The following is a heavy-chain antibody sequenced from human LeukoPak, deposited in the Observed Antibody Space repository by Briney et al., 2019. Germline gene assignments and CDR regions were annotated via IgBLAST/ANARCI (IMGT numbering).Heavy chain of an antibody. CDR3: GRLFRSGSYYTSLDY. V-gene: IGHV4-59*08. D-gene: IGHD3-10*01. Sequence: PSETLSLTCTVSGGSISSYYWSWIRQPPGKGLEWIGDIYYSGSTNYNPSLKSRVTISVDTSKNQFSLKLSSVTAADTAVYYCGRLFRSGSYYTSLDYWGQGTLVTVSS. CDR2: IYYSGST. CDR1: GGSISSYY. J-gene: IGHJ4*02.